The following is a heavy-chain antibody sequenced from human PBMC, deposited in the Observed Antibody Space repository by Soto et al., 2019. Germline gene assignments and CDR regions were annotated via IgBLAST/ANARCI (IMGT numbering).Heavy chain of an antibody. J-gene: IGHJ2*01. CDR1: GYSFSSDYSISRYTY. CDR2: VYNSVSP. Sequence: PSETLSLTCSVSGYSFSSDYSISRYTYWGWIRQPPGKGLEWIGSVYNSVSPPYNPSLKSRVTMSVDTSKSQFSLKLSSVTAAEKEIYYCERNYSSVELLGGGWHFDLWGRGTMVT. CDR3: ERNYSSVELLGGGWHFDL. V-gene: IGHV4-38-2*01. D-gene: IGHD2-21*01.